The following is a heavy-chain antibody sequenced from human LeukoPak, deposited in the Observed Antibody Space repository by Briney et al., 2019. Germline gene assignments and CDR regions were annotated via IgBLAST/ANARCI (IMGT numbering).Heavy chain of an antibody. J-gene: IGHJ3*02. CDR1: GGSISSSNW. D-gene: IGHD2-15*01. Sequence: SGTLSLTCAVSGGSISSSNWWSWVRQPPGKGLEWIGEIYHSGSTNYNPSLKSRVTISVDKSKNQFSLKLSSVTAADTAVYYCARGTDCSGGDNCYSPSAFDIWGQGTMVTVSS. V-gene: IGHV4-4*02. CDR2: IYHSGST. CDR3: ARGTDCSGGDNCYSPSAFDI.